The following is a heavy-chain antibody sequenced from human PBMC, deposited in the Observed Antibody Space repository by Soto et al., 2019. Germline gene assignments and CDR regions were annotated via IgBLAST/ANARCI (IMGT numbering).Heavy chain of an antibody. V-gene: IGHV1-8*01. CDR1: GYTFTSYD. CDR2: MNPNSGNT. CDR3: ARRRLSEKNWFDP. J-gene: IGHJ5*02. Sequence: QVQLVQSGAEVKKPGASVKVSCKASGYTFTSYDINWVRQATGQGLEWMGWMNPNSGNTGDAQKFQGRVDMTSNTSIGTAHMELSSLRSEDTAVYYGARRRLSEKNWFDPCGQRTLVTVSS. D-gene: IGHD2-21*02.